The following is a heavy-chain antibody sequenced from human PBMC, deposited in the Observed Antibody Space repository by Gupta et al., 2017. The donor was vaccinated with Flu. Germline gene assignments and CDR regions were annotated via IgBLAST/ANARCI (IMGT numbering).Heavy chain of an antibody. Sequence: EVQRVESGGGLVQPGRSLRLSCTASGFTFGDTTMNWVRQAPGKGLEWVGVIRSKTYGGKTEYAASVKGRFTVSRDDSKNIAYLQMNSLGTEDTAIYFCTRVPVVVPATGAHHDASDIWGQGTMVTVSS. CDR3: TRVPVVVPATGAHHDASDI. CDR1: GFTFGDTT. J-gene: IGHJ3*02. D-gene: IGHD2-2*01. V-gene: IGHV3-49*04. CDR2: IRSKTYGGKT.